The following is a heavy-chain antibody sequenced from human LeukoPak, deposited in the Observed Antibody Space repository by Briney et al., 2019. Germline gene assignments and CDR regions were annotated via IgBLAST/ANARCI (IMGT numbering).Heavy chain of an antibody. CDR3: ARDRVPDCGTECSRWWLDMDV. D-gene: IGHD2-21*01. CDR1: GYTFTNYG. J-gene: IGHJ6*03. Sequence: ASVNVSCKASGYTFTNYGITWVRQAPGQGLEWMGWISTYNVNTNYAQKFQGRVTRTTDPSTSTAYMELRSLRSDDTAVYYCARDRVPDCGTECSRWWLDMDVWGKGTTVTVSS. CDR2: ISTYNVNT. V-gene: IGHV1-18*01.